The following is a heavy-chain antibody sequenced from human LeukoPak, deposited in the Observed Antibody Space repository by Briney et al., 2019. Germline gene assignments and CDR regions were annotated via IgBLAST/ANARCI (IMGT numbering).Heavy chain of an antibody. J-gene: IGHJ4*02. CDR3: ASRPYSSSWWASRVNYLDY. CDR2: IIPIFGTA. CDR1: GGTFSSYA. D-gene: IGHD6-13*01. V-gene: IGHV1-69*05. Sequence: SVKVSCKASGGTFSSYAISWVRQAPGQGLEWMGGIIPIFGTANYAQKFQGRVTITTDESTSTAYMELSSLRSEDTAVYYCASRPYSSSWWASRVNYLDYWGQGTLVTVSS.